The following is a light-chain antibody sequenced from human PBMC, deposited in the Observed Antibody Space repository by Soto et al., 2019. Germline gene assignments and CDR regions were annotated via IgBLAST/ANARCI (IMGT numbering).Light chain of an antibody. CDR3: QQYNNWPPIT. Sequence: EIVLTPSPGTLSLSPGERATLSCRASQSISSSYLAWYQQKPGQAPRLLIYGASSRATGIPARFSGSGSGTKFTLTIISLQSEDFAVYYCQQYNNWPPITFGQGTRLEIK. J-gene: IGKJ5*01. CDR1: QSISSSY. CDR2: GAS. V-gene: IGKV3-15*01.